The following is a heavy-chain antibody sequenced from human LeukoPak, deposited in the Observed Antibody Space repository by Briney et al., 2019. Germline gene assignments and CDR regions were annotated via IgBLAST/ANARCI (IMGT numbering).Heavy chain of an antibody. J-gene: IGHJ4*02. CDR2: ISYDGSNK. Sequence: GGSLRLSCAASGFTFNKYAMHWVRQAPGKGLEWVAVISYDGSNKYFADSVRGRFTISRDNSKNTLSLQMSSLRAEDTAVYYCAKVEELAAIGNFDYWGQGTQVTVSS. D-gene: IGHD1-1*01. V-gene: IGHV3-30*18. CDR3: AKVEELAAIGNFDY. CDR1: GFTFNKYA.